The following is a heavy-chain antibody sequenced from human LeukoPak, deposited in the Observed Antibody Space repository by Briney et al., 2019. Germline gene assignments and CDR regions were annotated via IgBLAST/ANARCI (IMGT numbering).Heavy chain of an antibody. Sequence: SETLSLTCAVYGGSFSGYYWSWIRQPPGKGLEWIGEINHSGSTNYNPSLKSRVTISVDTSKNQFPLKLSSVTAADTAVYYCAKGALTAAFDIWGQGTMVTVSS. V-gene: IGHV4-34*09. CDR2: INHSGST. J-gene: IGHJ3*02. CDR3: AKGALTAAFDI. CDR1: GGSFSGYY. D-gene: IGHD1-20*01.